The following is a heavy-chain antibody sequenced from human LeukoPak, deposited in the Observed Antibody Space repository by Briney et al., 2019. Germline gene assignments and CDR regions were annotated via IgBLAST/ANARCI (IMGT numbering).Heavy chain of an antibody. D-gene: IGHD5-18*01. Sequence: NPGGSLRLSCAASGFTFTNAWMSWVRQAPGKGLEWVGRIKSKGDGETTDYTAPVKGRFTISRDDSKTTLFLQMNSPKTEDTAVYYCVWVRGYNYALDPWSQGTLVTVSS. CDR1: GFTFTNAW. J-gene: IGHJ5*02. V-gene: IGHV3-15*01. CDR3: VWVRGYNYALDP. CDR2: IKSKGDGETT.